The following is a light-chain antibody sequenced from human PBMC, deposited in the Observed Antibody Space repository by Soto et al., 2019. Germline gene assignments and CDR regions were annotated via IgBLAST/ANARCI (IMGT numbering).Light chain of an antibody. V-gene: IGKV1-5*03. J-gene: IGKJ2*01. Sequence: DIQMTQSPSTLSASVGDRVTITCRASQSISSWLAWYQQKPGKAPKLLIYKASSLESGGPSRFSGSGSGTEFTLTSISLQPDDFASYYCQQYNSYSRNTFGQGTKLEIK. CDR2: KAS. CDR3: QQYNSYSRNT. CDR1: QSISSW.